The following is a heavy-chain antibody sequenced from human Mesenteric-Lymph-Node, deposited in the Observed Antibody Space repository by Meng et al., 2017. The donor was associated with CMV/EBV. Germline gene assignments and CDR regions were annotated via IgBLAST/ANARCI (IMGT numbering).Heavy chain of an antibody. CDR2: INHSGST. CDR1: SFSGYY. Sequence: SFSGYYWSWLRQPPGKGLEWIGEINHSGSTNYNPSLKSRVTISVDTSKNQFSLKLSSVTAADTAVYYCARDGRLRYFDWPPGGWFDPWGQGTLVTVSS. V-gene: IGHV4-34*01. D-gene: IGHD3-9*01. J-gene: IGHJ5*02. CDR3: ARDGRLRYFDWPPGGWFDP.